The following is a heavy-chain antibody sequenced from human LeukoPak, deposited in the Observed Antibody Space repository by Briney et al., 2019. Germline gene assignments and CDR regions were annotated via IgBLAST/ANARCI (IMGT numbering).Heavy chain of an antibody. CDR1: EDTFGAYS. D-gene: IGHD3-10*01. V-gene: IGHV1-69*13. CDR3: AAGRRLGELFFDY. CDR2: INPIFNIL. J-gene: IGHJ4*02. Sequence: ASVKVSCKSSEDTFGAYSLDWVRQAPGQGLEWLGGINPIFNILNYAQKFRGRVTITADESTNTAYMDLSSLKYDDTAVYYCAAGRRLGELFFDYWGQGALVTVSS.